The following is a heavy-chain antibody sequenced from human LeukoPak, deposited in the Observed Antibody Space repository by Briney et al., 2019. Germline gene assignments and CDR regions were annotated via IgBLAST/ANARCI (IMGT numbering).Heavy chain of an antibody. CDR1: GFTFRKFA. CDR2: LLSDCFTT. D-gene: IGHD6-19*01. J-gene: IGHJ4*02. CDR3: ARARRSGQQSYYFDF. V-gene: IGHV3-64*02. Sequence: GGSLRLSCVDSGFTFRKFAMQWVRQAPGEGVEYVSDLLSDCFTTYYSDSVTARFIISRDNSKNTLYLQMGSLRSEDMGMYYCARARRSGQQSYYFDFWGQGTPVTVSS.